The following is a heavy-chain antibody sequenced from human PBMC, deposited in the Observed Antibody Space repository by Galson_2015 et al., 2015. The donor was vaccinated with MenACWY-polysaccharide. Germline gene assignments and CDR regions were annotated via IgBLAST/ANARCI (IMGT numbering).Heavy chain of an antibody. J-gene: IGHJ3*02. CDR1: GSRFSNSG. Sequence: SLKLSCAASGSRFSNSGMHWVRQAPGKGLEWVAVIQYDGSNKVYADTVKGRFTISRDKSKNTVFLEMNTLGVEDTAVYYCAREGSRIVFHAFYTWVQGTMVTVPS. CDR3: AREGSRIVFHAFYT. D-gene: IGHD2-2*01. CDR2: IQYDGSNK. V-gene: IGHV3-33*01.